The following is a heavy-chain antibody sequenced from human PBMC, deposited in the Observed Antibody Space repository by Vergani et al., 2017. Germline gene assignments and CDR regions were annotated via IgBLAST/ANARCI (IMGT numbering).Heavy chain of an antibody. CDR1: GFTFTSSA. J-gene: IGHJ6*03. Sequence: QMQLVQSGPEVKKPGTSVKVSCKASGFTFTSSAVQWVRQARGKRLEWIGWIVVGSGNTNYAQKFQERVTITRDMSTSTAYMELSSLRSEDTAVYYCAAGNIVVVPAAKSYYYYMDVWGKGTTVTVSS. CDR3: AAGNIVVVPAAKSYYYYMDV. D-gene: IGHD2-2*01. V-gene: IGHV1-58*01. CDR2: IVVGSGNT.